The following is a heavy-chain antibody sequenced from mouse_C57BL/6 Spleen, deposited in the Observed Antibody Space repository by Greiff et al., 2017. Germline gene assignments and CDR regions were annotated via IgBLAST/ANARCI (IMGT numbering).Heavy chain of an antibody. D-gene: IGHD1-1*01. CDR2: FTMYRDAT. V-gene: IGHV1-49*01. J-gene: IGHJ4*01. Sequence: LQQSGAELVRPGSSVKLSCKDSYFAFMASAMHWVKQRPGHGLEWIGSFTMYRDATEYSENFKGKATFTANTSSSTAYMELSSLTSEDSAVYYCARSHYYGSSPYAMDYRGQGASVTVSS. CDR3: ARSHYYGSSPYAMDY. CDR1: YFAFMASA.